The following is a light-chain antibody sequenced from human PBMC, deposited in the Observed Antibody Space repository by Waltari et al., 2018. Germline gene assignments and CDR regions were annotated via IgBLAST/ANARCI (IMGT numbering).Light chain of an antibody. CDR3: XQYNTXXX. V-gene: IGKV1-5*03. CDR1: QSISNY. CDR2: KAS. J-gene: IGKJ2*01. Sequence: IXXXXSXXXLSXXVXXXXTITCRASQSISNYLAWYQQKPGKAPKLLIYKASSSGSGVPSRFSGSGXGTEFTLTXXXLQXDDFATYYXXQYNTXXXXGQXXKX.